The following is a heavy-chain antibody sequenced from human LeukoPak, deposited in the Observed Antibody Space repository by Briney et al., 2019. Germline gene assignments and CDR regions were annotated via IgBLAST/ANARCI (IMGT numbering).Heavy chain of an antibody. Sequence: SETLSLTCTVSGGSISSGGYYCSWIRQPPRKGLEWLGYIYYSGSTYYNPSLKSRVTISVDTSKNQLSLKLSSVTAADTAVYYCARVNYYGSVSYQYYFDYWGQGTLVTVSS. CDR2: IYYSGST. CDR3: ARVNYYGSVSYQYYFDY. D-gene: IGHD3-10*01. CDR1: GGSISSGGYY. V-gene: IGHV4-31*03. J-gene: IGHJ4*02.